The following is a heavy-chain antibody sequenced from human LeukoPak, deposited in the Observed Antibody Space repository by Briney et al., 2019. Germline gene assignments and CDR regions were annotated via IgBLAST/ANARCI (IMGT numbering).Heavy chain of an antibody. CDR3: ARLTFFMGGTNNWFDP. CDR1: GGSISSSSYY. J-gene: IGHJ5*02. Sequence: PSETLSLTCTVSGGSISSSSYYWGWIRQPPGKGLEWIGSIYYSGSTYHNPSLKSRVTISVDTSKNQFSLKLSSVTAADTAVYYCARLTFFMGGTNNWFDPWGQGTLVTVSS. D-gene: IGHD1-7*01. V-gene: IGHV4-39*07. CDR2: IYYSGST.